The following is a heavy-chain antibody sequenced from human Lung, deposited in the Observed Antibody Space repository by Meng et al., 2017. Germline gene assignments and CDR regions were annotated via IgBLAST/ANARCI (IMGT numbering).Heavy chain of an antibody. CDR3: SRDENISAAGKLFGDY. V-gene: IGHV1-2*06. Sequence: QVHLVQSGPEVKKPGTSVKLSCKPSGYTFSAYWRHWLRQAPGQGLEWMGRIDPNNDHTQYAQNFQGRVTMTSETSIRTVNMELNGLRSDDTAVYYCSRDENISAAGKLFGDYWGQGTLVTVSS. CDR2: IDPNNDHT. CDR1: GYTFSAYW. J-gene: IGHJ4*02. D-gene: IGHD6-13*01.